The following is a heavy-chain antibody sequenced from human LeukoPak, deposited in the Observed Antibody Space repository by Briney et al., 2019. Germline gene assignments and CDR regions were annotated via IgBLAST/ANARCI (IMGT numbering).Heavy chain of an antibody. CDR1: GFTFSSYE. CDR2: ISSSGSTI. J-gene: IGHJ4*02. CDR3: ARDRRLGALYDSSGTYFDY. D-gene: IGHD3-22*01. Sequence: GGPLRLSCAASGFTFSSYEMNWVRQAPGKGLEWVSYISSSGSTIYYADSVKGRFTISRDNAKNSLYLQMNSLRAEDTAVYYCARDRRLGALYDSSGTYFDYWGQGTLVTVSS. V-gene: IGHV3-48*03.